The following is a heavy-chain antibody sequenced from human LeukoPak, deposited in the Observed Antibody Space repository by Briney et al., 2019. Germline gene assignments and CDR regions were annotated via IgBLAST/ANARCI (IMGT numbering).Heavy chain of an antibody. Sequence: ASVKVSCTASGYTFTGYYMHWVRQAPGQGLEWMGWINPNSGGTNYAQKFQGWVTMTRDTSISTAYMELSRLRSDDTAVYYCARGNCSGGSCYESYYFDYWDQGTLVTVSS. J-gene: IGHJ4*02. CDR1: GYTFTGYY. CDR3: ARGNCSGGSCYESYYFDY. CDR2: INPNSGGT. V-gene: IGHV1-2*04. D-gene: IGHD2-15*01.